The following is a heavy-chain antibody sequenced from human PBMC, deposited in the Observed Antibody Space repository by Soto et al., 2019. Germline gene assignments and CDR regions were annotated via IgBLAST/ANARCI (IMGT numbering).Heavy chain of an antibody. J-gene: IGHJ4*02. D-gene: IGHD3-16*01. CDR1: GGSVSSGSYY. CDR2: IYYSGST. V-gene: IGHV4-61*01. CDR3: ARWGAAGYLFDY. Sequence: SETLSLTCTVSGGSVSSGSYYWGWIRQPPGKGLEWIGYIYYSGSTNYNPSLKSRVTISVDTSKDQFSLKLSSVTAADTAVYYCARWGAAGYLFDYWGQGTLVTVSS.